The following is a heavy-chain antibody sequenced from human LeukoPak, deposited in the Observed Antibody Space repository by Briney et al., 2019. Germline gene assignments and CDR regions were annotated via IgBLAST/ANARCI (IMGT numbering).Heavy chain of an antibody. D-gene: IGHD2-2*01. Sequence: PGGSLRLSCAASGFTFSSYGMHWVRQAPGKGLEWVAVISYDGSNKYYADSVKGRFTISRDNSKNTLYLQMNSLRAEDTAVYYCARDSGYCSSTGCYVHYFDYWGQGTPVTVSS. CDR2: ISYDGSNK. CDR3: ARDSGYCSSTGCYVHYFDY. J-gene: IGHJ4*02. V-gene: IGHV3-30*03. CDR1: GFTFSSYG.